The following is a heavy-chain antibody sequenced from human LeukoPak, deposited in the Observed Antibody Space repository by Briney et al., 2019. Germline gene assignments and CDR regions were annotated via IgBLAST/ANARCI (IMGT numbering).Heavy chain of an antibody. V-gene: IGHV3-21*01. J-gene: IGHJ4*02. CDR3: ARKKVLRYFDWTPGDY. CDR1: GFTFSDYE. CDR2: ISSSSSYI. Sequence: PGGSLRLSCVASGFTFSDYEMNWVRQAPGKGLEWVSSISSSSSYIYYADSVKGRFTISRDNAKNSLYLQMNSLRAEDTAVYYCARKKVLRYFDWTPGDYWGQGTLVTVSS. D-gene: IGHD3-9*01.